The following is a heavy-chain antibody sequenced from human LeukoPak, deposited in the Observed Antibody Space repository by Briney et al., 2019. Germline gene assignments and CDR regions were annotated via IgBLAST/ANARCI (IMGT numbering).Heavy chain of an antibody. CDR3: ARSQWELLGY. V-gene: IGHV4-61*01. CDR1: GGSVSTGSYY. CDR2: IYYTGST. Sequence: SETLSLTCTVSGGSVSTGSYYWSWIRQPPGKGLEWIGYIYYTGSTNYNPSLKSRVTISVDTSKNQFSLKLSSVTAADTAVHYCARSQWELLGYWGQGTLVTVSS. D-gene: IGHD1-26*01. J-gene: IGHJ4*02.